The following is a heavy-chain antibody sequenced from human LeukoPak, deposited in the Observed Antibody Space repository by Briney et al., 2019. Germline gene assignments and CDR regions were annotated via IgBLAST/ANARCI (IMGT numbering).Heavy chain of an antibody. J-gene: IGHJ4*02. CDR2: VNHSGYT. Sequence: PSETLSLTCGVSGVSFSTYYWSWIRQSPEKGLEWIGEVNHSGYTNYNPSLKSRVTISVDTSKNQFSLKLRSVTAADTAVYYCARQLYGSDYWGQGTLVTVPS. CDR1: GVSFSTYY. CDR3: ARQLYGSDY. V-gene: IGHV4-34*01. D-gene: IGHD4-17*01.